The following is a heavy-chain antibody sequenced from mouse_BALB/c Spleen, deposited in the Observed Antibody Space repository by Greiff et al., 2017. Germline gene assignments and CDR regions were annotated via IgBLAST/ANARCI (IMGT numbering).Heavy chain of an antibody. D-gene: IGHD4-1*01. CDR1: GFNIKDYY. J-gene: IGHJ3*01. Sequence: VHVKQSGAELVRSGASVKLSCTASGFNIKDYYMHWVKQRPEQGLEWIGWIDPENGDTEYAPKFQGKATMTADTSSNTAYLQLSSLTSEDTAVYYCNALTGSWFAYWGQGTLVTVSA. V-gene: IGHV14-4*02. CDR2: IDPENGDT. CDR3: NALTGSWFAY.